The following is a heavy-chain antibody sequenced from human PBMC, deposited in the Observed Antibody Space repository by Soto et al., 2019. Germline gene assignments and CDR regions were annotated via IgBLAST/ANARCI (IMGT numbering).Heavy chain of an antibody. CDR1: GGSISSGDYW. V-gene: IGHV4-30-4*01. CDR3: ARDGSGTPPHNTAFDI. J-gene: IGHJ3*02. D-gene: IGHD3-10*01. Sequence: PSETLSLTCTVSGGSISSGDYWWSWIRQPPGKGLEWIGYIYYSGTTYYNPSLKSRVTISVDTSKNQFSLKLSSVTAADTAVYYCARDGSGTPPHNTAFDIWGQGTMVTVSS. CDR2: IYYSGTT.